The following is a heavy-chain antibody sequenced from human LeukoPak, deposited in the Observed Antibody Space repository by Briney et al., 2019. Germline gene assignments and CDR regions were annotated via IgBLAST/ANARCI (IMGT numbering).Heavy chain of an antibody. J-gene: IGHJ5*02. CDR3: ARGIGMYSSTWYWFDP. V-gene: IGHV4-59*01. CDR1: GDSISSYY. CDR2: IYYSGST. Sequence: SETLSLTCTVSGDSISSYYWSWIRQPPGKRLEWIGYIYYSGSTNYNPSLKSRVSISVDTSKNKFSLKLSSVTAADTAVYYCARGIGMYSSTWYWFDPWGQGILVTVST. D-gene: IGHD6-13*01.